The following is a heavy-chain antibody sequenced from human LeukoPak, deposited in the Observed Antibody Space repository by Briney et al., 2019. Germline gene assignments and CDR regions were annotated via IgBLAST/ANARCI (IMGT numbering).Heavy chain of an antibody. D-gene: IGHD5-18*01. V-gene: IGHV3-21*01. J-gene: IGHJ6*03. CDR3: ARLDGGYRDGSGYYYYMDA. Sequence: PGGSLRLSCAASGFTFNNYHMKWVRQAPGKGLEWVSYISTSSTYIYYADSVKGRLTISRDNAKNLVYLQMNSLRAEDTAVYYCARLDGGYRDGSGYYYYMDAWGKGTTVTVSS. CDR2: ISTSSTYI. CDR1: GFTFNNYH.